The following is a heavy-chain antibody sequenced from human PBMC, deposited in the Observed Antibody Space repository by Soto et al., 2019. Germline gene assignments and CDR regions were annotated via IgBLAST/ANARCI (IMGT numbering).Heavy chain of an antibody. CDR1: GYTFTSYG. CDR2: ISAYNGNT. D-gene: IGHD7-27*01. V-gene: IGHV1-18*01. CDR3: ARDSFSDFTGEIYY. J-gene: IGHJ4*02. Sequence: ASVKVSCKASGYTFTSYGISWVRQAPGQGLEWMGWISAYNGNTNYAQKLQGRVTMTTDTSTSTAYMELRSLRSDDTAVYYCARDSFSDFTGEIYYWGQGTLVTVFS.